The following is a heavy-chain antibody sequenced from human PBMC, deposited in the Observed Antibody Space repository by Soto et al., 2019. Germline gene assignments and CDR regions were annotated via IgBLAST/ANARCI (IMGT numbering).Heavy chain of an antibody. Sequence: PGGSLRLSCAASGFTFSNYAMSWVRQAPGKGLEWVSGISDNGGSTYYADSVRGRFSISRDNSKNTLYLQMNSLRAEDTAVYYCARAGVADYYYYGMDVWGQGTTVTVSS. V-gene: IGHV3-23*01. D-gene: IGHD3-3*01. CDR2: ISDNGGST. CDR1: GFTFSNYA. CDR3: ARAGVADYYYYGMDV. J-gene: IGHJ6*02.